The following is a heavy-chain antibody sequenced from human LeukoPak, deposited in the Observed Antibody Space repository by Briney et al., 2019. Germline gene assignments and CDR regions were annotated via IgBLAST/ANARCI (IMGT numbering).Heavy chain of an antibody. D-gene: IGHD1-26*01. J-gene: IGHJ2*01. CDR1: GYSFSTYW. CDR3: ARDAIVGATQGYFDL. Sequence: NPGESLKISCKGSGYSFSTYWIGWVRQMPGKGLEWMGIIYPGDSDTRYSPSFQGQVTISADKSISTAYLQWSNLKASDTAMYFCARDAIVGATQGYFDLWGCGTLVTVSS. CDR2: IYPGDSDT. V-gene: IGHV5-51*01.